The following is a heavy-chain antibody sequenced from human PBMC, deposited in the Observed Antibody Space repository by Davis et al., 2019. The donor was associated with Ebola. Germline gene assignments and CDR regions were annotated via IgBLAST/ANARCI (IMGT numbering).Heavy chain of an antibody. CDR3: AKDTANIWFDI. J-gene: IGHJ3*02. CDR2: LGTSADT. CDR1: GFIFRSYV. Sequence: GESLKISCAASGFIFRSYVMSRVRQAPGKGLEWVPTLGTSADTYYADAVKGRFTISRDNSRSTLYLQMNGLGFEDTAIYYCAKDTANIWFDIWGQGTMVTVSS. V-gene: IGHV3-23*01. D-gene: IGHD2-21*02.